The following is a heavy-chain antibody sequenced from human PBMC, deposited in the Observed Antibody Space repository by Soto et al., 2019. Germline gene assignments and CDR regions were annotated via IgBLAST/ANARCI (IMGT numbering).Heavy chain of an antibody. J-gene: IGHJ3*02. D-gene: IGHD6-13*01. V-gene: IGHV4-39*01. CDR2: IYYSGST. Sequence: SETLSLTCTVSGGSISSSSYYWGWIRQPPGKGLEWIGSIYYSGSTYYNPSLKSRVTISVDTSKNQFSLKLSSVTAADTAVYYCARSSLPSSSPGGAFDIWGQGTMVTVSS. CDR1: GGSISSSSYY. CDR3: ARSSLPSSSPGGAFDI.